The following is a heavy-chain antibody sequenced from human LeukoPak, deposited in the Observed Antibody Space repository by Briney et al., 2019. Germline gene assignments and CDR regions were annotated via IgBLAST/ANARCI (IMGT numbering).Heavy chain of an antibody. Sequence: GGSLRLSCAASGFTSSSYWMHWVRQPPGKGLVWVSRIKNDGSTTTYADSVKGRFTVSRDNAKNTLYLQMNSLRAEDTAVYYCARDFGRPLSYYEHTYYFDYWGQGTLVTVSS. CDR1: GFTSSSYW. CDR3: ARDFGRPLSYYEHTYYFDY. V-gene: IGHV3-74*01. CDR2: IKNDGSTT. J-gene: IGHJ4*02. D-gene: IGHD3-22*01.